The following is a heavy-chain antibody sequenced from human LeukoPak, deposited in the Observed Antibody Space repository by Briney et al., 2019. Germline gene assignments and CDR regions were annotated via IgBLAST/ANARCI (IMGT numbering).Heavy chain of an antibody. CDR2: IYYSGST. CDR3: ARDTRSGYSDY. V-gene: IGHV4-59*01. D-gene: IGHD3-3*01. CDR1: GASFSSYY. Sequence: SETLSLTCTVSGASFSSYYWSWIRQPPGNRLEWIRYIYYSGSTDNNPSLKSRVTISVDTSKNQFSLKLSSVTAADTTVYYCARDTRSGYSDYWGQGTLVTVSS. J-gene: IGHJ4*02.